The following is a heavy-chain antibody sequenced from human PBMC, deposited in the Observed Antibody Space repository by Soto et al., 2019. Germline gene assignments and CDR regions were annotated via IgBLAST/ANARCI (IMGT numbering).Heavy chain of an antibody. CDR2: IYYSWST. CDR1: GGSISSSSYY. V-gene: IGHV4-39*01. J-gene: IGHJ4*02. D-gene: IGHD5-12*01. CDR3: ARHRRYSGYSGYDY. Sequence: SATRSLTCTVSGGSISSSSYYWGWIRQPPGKGLEWIGSIYYSWSTYYNPSLKSRVTISVDTSKNQFSLKLSSVTAADTAVYYCARHRRYSGYSGYDYWGQGTLVTVSS.